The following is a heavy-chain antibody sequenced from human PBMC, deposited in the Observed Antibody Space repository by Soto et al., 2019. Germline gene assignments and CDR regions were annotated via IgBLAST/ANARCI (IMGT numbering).Heavy chain of an antibody. CDR1: GFRFSIYS. J-gene: IGHJ4*02. CDR2: ITGDTNRI. V-gene: IGHV3-48*02. D-gene: IGHD6-19*01. Sequence: EVQLVESGGGLVQPGGSLRLSCAASGFRFSIYSMNWVRQAPGKGLEWSAYITGDTNRIKHADSVKGRFTISRDNAKNSVYLQMNSLRDEDTAVYYCARSVEGHFDYWGQGTVVTVSS. CDR3: ARSVEGHFDY.